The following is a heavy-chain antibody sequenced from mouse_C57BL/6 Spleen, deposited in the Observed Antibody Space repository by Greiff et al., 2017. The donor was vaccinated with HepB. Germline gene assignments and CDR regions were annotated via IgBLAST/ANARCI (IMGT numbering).Heavy chain of an antibody. J-gene: IGHJ3*01. CDR2: IYPGDGNT. D-gene: IGHD1-1*01. CDR1: GYAFSSSW. V-gene: IGHV1-82*01. CDR3: AKGTTVVGGACLAY. Sequence: QVQLKESGPELVKPGASVKISCKASGYAFSSSWMNWVKQRPGKGLEWIGRIYPGDGNTNYNGKFKGKATLTADKSSSTAYMQLSSLTSEDSAVYFCAKGTTVVGGACLAYWGQGTLVTVSA.